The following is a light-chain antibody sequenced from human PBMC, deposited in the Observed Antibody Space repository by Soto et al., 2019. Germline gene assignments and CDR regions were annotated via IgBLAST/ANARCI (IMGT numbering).Light chain of an antibody. V-gene: IGKV3-20*01. J-gene: IGKJ3*01. CDR2: GAS. CDR1: QSVSSSY. CDR3: QQYGSSPPFT. Sequence: VLTQSPGTLSLYPGERATLSCRASQSVSSSYLAWYQQKPGQAPRLLIYGASSRATGIPDRFSGSGSGTDFTLTISRLEPEDFAVYYCQQYGSSPPFTFGPGTKVDIK.